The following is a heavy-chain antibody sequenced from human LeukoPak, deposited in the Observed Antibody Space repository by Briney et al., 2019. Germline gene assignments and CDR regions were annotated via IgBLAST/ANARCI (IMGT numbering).Heavy chain of an antibody. Sequence: GGSLTLSCAPSGFTYSRYCMSWLRQAPGKGLEGVANIKQDGSEKYCVHSVKGRFTISRDNAKNSLYLQMNSLRGEDTAVYYCAELGITMFGGVWGKGTAVTI. CDR1: GFTYSRYC. J-gene: IGHJ6*03. D-gene: IGHD3-10*02. V-gene: IGHV3-7*01. CDR2: IKQDGSEK. CDR3: AELGITMFGGV.